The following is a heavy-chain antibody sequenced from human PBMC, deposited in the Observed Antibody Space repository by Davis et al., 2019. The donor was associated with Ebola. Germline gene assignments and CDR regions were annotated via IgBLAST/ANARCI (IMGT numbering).Heavy chain of an antibody. D-gene: IGHD3-10*01. CDR1: GFTFNSFA. CDR2: FGGGGGRA. J-gene: IGHJ6*04. V-gene: IGHV3-23*01. Sequence: PGGSLRLSCVASGFTFNSFAMAWVRQAPGKGLEWVSSFGGGGGRADYAESVKGRFTVSRDNSRNTLYLQMNYLRVEDTAVYYCAKGLRLPPTLFHFMDVWGKGTTVTVSS. CDR3: AKGLRLPPTLFHFMDV.